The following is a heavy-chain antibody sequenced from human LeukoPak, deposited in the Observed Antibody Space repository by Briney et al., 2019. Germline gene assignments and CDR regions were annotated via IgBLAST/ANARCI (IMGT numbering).Heavy chain of an antibody. D-gene: IGHD6-13*01. Sequence: ASVKVSCKASGYTFTGYYMHWVRQAPGQGLEWMGWINPNSGGTNYAQKFQGRVTMTRDTSISTAYMELSRLRTDDTAVYYCARALRPPMYSSSWYALDPWGQGTLVTVSS. CDR1: GYTFTGYY. J-gene: IGHJ5*02. CDR2: INPNSGGT. CDR3: ARALRPPMYSSSWYALDP. V-gene: IGHV1-2*02.